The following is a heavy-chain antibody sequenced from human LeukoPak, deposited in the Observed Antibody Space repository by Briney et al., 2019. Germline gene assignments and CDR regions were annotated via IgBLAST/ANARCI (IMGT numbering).Heavy chain of an antibody. D-gene: IGHD2-2*02. V-gene: IGHV4-38-2*01. J-gene: IGHJ3*02. CDR3: ARPYRIRSAFDI. CDR2: IYHSGST. CDR1: GYSISSGYY. Sequence: PSETLPLTCAVSGYSISSGYYWGWIRQPPGKGLEWIGSIYHSGSTYYNPSLKSRVTISVDTSKNQFSLKLTSVTAADTAVYYCARPYRIRSAFDIWGQGRMVTVSS.